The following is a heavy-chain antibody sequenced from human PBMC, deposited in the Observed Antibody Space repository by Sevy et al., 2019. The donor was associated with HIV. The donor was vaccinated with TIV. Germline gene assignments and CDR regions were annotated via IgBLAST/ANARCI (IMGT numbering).Heavy chain of an antibody. CDR2: ISFDGNSH. D-gene: IGHD3-10*02. CDR1: GFTFQTFG. J-gene: IGHJ4*02. V-gene: IGHV3-30*18. Sequence: QLGGSLRLSCSAFGFTFQTFGMHWVRQAPGKGPEWVAVISFDGNSHNYADSVKGRFTVSRDNSRNMLFLQMNSLTPNDTAMYSCTKESLLGSYARGDFDHWGRGTLVTVSS. CDR3: TKESLLGSYARGDFDH.